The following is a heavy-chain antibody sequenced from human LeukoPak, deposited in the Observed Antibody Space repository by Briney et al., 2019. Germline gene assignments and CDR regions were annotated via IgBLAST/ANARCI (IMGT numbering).Heavy chain of an antibody. Sequence: SVKVSCKASGYTFTGYYMHWVRQAPGQGLEWMGGIIPIFGTANYAQKFQGRVTITADESTSTAYMELSSLRSEDTAVYYCASGLYDSSGYYLSFDYWGQGTLVTVSS. CDR3: ASGLYDSSGYYLSFDY. V-gene: IGHV1-69*13. J-gene: IGHJ4*02. D-gene: IGHD3-22*01. CDR2: IIPIFGTA. CDR1: GYTFTGYY.